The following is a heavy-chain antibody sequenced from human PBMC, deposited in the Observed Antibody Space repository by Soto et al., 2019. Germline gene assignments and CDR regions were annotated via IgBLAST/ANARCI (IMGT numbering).Heavy chain of an antibody. Sequence: GGSLRLSCVASGFSLSDYAVNWVRQAPGKGLEWVSFISSDSRTIYYADSVEGRFTVSRDDARNSVSLQMDSLRDEDAAVYYCARIKLVEWFFINVDVYDMDVWGQGSPVTVS. CDR1: GFSLSDYA. CDR2: ISSDSRTI. V-gene: IGHV3-48*02. J-gene: IGHJ6*02. CDR3: ARIKLVEWFFINVDVYDMDV. D-gene: IGHD3-3*01.